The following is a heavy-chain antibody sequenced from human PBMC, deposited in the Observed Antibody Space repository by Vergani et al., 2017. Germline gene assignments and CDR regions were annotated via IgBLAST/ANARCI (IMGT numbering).Heavy chain of an antibody. CDR1: GGTFSSYA. J-gene: IGHJ4*02. Sequence: QVQLVQSGAEVKKPGSSVKVSCKASGGTFSSYAISWVRQAPGQGLEWMGGIIPTFGTANYAQKFQGRVTITADESTGTAYMELSSLRSEDTAVYYCAGRNCSGGSCYYDYWGQGSLVTVSS. V-gene: IGHV1-69*12. CDR2: IIPTFGTA. D-gene: IGHD2-15*01. CDR3: AGRNCSGGSCYYDY.